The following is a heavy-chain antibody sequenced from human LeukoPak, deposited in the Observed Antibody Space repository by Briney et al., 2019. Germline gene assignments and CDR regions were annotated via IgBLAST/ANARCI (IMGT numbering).Heavy chain of an antibody. V-gene: IGHV4-59*01. CDR2: IHYRGNT. CDR1: GGSISNYY. D-gene: IGHD2-2*01. Sequence: SETLSLTCTVSGGSISNYYWSWIRQPPGKGLEWIGYIHYRGNTNYNPSLKSRVTISVDTSKNQFSLKLSSVTAADTAVYYCARYQLLSPYYFDFWGQGTLVTVSS. J-gene: IGHJ4*02. CDR3: ARYQLLSPYYFDF.